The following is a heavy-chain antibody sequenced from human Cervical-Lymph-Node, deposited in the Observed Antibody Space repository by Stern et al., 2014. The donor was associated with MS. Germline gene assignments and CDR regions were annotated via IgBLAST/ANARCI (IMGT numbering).Heavy chain of an antibody. CDR3: AHSRVEMLRGVPFDY. CDR1: GFSLNTLGEG. D-gene: IGHD3-10*01. J-gene: IGHJ4*02. V-gene: IGHV2-5*02. Sequence: ESGPSLVRPTQSLTLTCTFSGFSLNTLGEGVGWIRQPPGKALEWLELIYWDDDKRYSPSLKSRLTIRKDTSKNHVVLTMTNMDPVDTATYYCAHSRVEMLRGVPFDYWGQGNLVTVSS. CDR2: IYWDDDK.